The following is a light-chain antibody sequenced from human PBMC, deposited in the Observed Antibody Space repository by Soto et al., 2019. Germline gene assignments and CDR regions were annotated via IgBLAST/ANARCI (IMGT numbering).Light chain of an antibody. CDR2: GTS. Sequence: EIVLTQSPGTLSLSPGERATFSCRASQSLSSNYLTWYQHKPGQAPRLLIYGTSSRATGIPDRFSGSGSGTEFTLTISRLEPEDFAVYFCQHFVSSPPWYTFGQGTKLEIK. V-gene: IGKV3-20*01. J-gene: IGKJ2*01. CDR3: QHFVSSPPWYT. CDR1: QSLSSNY.